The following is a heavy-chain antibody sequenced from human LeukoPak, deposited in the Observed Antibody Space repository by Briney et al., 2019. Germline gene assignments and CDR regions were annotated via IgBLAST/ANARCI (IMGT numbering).Heavy chain of an antibody. CDR1: GYTFTSYY. Sequence: ASVKVSCKASGYTFTSYYMHWVRQAPGQGLEWMGIINPSGGSTSYAQKFQGRVTMTRDTSTSTVYMELSSLRSEDTAVYYCARGGYGDYEGYYYYYYGMDVWGQGTMVTVSS. V-gene: IGHV1-46*01. CDR3: ARGGYGDYEGYYYYYYGMDV. J-gene: IGHJ6*02. CDR2: INPSGGST. D-gene: IGHD4-17*01.